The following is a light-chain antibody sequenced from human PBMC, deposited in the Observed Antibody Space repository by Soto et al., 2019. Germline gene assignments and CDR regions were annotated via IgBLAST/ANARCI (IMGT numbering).Light chain of an antibody. V-gene: IGKV1-17*01. CDR2: VAS. CDR3: LQHHNYPPLT. J-gene: IGKJ4*01. Sequence: DIQMTQSPSSVSASVGDRVTITCRASQDIRNELAWYQHKPGRAPQRLIYVASTLQSGVPSRFSGSASGTEFTLTISILQPEDFATYYCLQHHNYPPLTFGGGTKVEIK. CDR1: QDIRNE.